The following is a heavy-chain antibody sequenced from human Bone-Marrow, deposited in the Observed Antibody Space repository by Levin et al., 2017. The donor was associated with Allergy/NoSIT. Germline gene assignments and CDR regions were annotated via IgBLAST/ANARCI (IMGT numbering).Heavy chain of an antibody. CDR3: ARGSYSTSWPSMVTVMDLDS. Sequence: SETLSLTCTVSGGSISHNYWSWIRQPPGKGLEWIGYIFGSGNTNYNRSLKTRVTISVDTPKDQFSLRLTSVTAADTAIYYCARGSYSTSWPSMVTVMDLDSWGQGTLVTVSS. D-gene: IGHD6-13*01. J-gene: IGHJ4*02. V-gene: IGHV4-59*01. CDR2: IFGSGNT. CDR1: GGSISHNY.